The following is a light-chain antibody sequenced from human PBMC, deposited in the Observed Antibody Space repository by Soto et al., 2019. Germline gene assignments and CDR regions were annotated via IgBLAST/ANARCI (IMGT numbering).Light chain of an antibody. J-gene: IGKJ5*01. CDR1: QGISTL. V-gene: IGKV1-13*02. Sequence: AIKLTQSPSSLSASVGDRVTITCRASQGISTLLAWYQQKPGKAPKVLIYESSLLQSGVPSRFSGSGSGTDFTLTISSLQPEDFATYYCQHFKSFPITFGQGTRLENK. CDR3: QHFKSFPIT. CDR2: ESS.